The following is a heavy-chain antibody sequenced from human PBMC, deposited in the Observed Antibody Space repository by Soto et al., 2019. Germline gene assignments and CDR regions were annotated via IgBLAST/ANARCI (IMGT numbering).Heavy chain of an antibody. D-gene: IGHD3-10*01. V-gene: IGHV3-23*01. J-gene: IGHJ6*02. CDR2: ISGSGGST. Sequence: EVQLLESGGGLVQPGGSLRLSCAASGFTFSSYAMSWVRQAPGKGLEWVSAISGSGGSTYYADSVKGRFTISRDNSKNPLYLQMDSLRAEDTAVYYCAKSSMVRGVSYYGMDVWGQGTTVTVSS. CDR1: GFTFSSYA. CDR3: AKSSMVRGVSYYGMDV.